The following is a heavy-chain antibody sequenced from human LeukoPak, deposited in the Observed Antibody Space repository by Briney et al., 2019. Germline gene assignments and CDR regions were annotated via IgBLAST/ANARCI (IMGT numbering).Heavy chain of an antibody. V-gene: IGHV3-33*06. CDR1: GFTFSSYE. D-gene: IGHD3-10*01. CDR2: IWYDGTNK. CDR3: AKGAYYHGSGRYFDY. J-gene: IGHJ4*02. Sequence: GGSLRLSCAASGFTFSSYEMNWVRQAPGKGLEWVAVIWYDGTNKHYADSVKGRFTISRDNSKNTLYLQMNSLRAEDTAVYYCAKGAYYHGSGRYFDYWGQGTLVTVSS.